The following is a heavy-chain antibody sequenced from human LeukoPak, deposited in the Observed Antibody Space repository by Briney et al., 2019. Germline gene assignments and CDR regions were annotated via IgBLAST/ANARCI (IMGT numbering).Heavy chain of an antibody. CDR3: AVSSSFDY. CDR1: GGSISSSSYY. J-gene: IGHJ4*02. CDR2: IYYSGST. V-gene: IGHV4-39*01. D-gene: IGHD6-13*01. Sequence: SETLSLTCTVSGGSISSSSYYWGWIRQPPGKGLEWIGSIYYSGSTYYNPSLKSRVTISVDTSKNQFSLKLCPVTAADTAVYYCAVSSSFDYWGQGTLVTVSS.